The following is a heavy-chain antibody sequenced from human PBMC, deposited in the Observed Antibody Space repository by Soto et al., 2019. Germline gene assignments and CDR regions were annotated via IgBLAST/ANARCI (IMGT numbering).Heavy chain of an antibody. J-gene: IGHJ6*03. V-gene: IGHV1-8*01. Sequence: ASVKVSCKASGYTFTSYDINWVRQATGQGLEWMGWMNPNSGNTGYAQKFQGRVTMTRNTSISTAYMELSSLRSEDTAVYYCARLLTGTAALDGAQNYYYYMDVWGKGTTFTVPS. CDR2: MNPNSGNT. CDR1: GYTFTSYD. D-gene: IGHD1-7*01. CDR3: ARLLTGTAALDGAQNYYYYMDV.